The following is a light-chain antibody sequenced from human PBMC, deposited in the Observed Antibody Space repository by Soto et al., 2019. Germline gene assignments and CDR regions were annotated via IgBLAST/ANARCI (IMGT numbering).Light chain of an antibody. CDR1: SSNIGDNY. V-gene: IGLV1-51*01. CDR3: GTWETSLSVVV. CDR2: DDN. Sequence: QSVLTQPPSVSAAPGQKVTISCSGSSSNIGDNYVSWYQQLPGTAPKLLIYDDNKRPSGIPDRFSGSKSGTSATLGITGLQTGDEADYYYGTWETSLSVVVFGGGTKLTVL. J-gene: IGLJ2*01.